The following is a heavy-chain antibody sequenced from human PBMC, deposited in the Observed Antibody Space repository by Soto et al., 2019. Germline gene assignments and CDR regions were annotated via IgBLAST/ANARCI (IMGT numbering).Heavy chain of an antibody. CDR1: GYTFTSYV. D-gene: IGHD1-1*01. V-gene: IGHV1-18*04. J-gene: IGHJ6*02. CDR2: ISAYNGNT. CDR3: ERTRTTVPYGMDV. Sequence: ASVKVSCKASGYTFTSYVLSWVRQAPGHGLEWIGWISAYNGNTKYAENLQGRVTLTTDTTTRIAYMAMRSLRSDDTAENYCERTRTTVPYGMDVSVQGTTVTVSS.